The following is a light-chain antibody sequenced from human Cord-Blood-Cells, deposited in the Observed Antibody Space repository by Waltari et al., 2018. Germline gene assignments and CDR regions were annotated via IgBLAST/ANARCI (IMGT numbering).Light chain of an antibody. V-gene: IGLV2-14*01. CDR2: EVS. CDR1: SSDVGGYNY. Sequence: QSALTQPASVSGSPGQSITISCTGTSSDVGGYNYVSWYQQHPGKAPKLMSYEVSKRPSGVSNRFASSKSGNTASLTISGRQAEDGAEYYCSSYTSSSTWGFGGGTKLTVL. CDR3: SSYTSSSTWG. J-gene: IGLJ3*02.